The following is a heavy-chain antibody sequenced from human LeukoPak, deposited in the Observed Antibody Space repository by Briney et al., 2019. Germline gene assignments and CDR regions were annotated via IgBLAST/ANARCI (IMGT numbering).Heavy chain of an antibody. V-gene: IGHV4-59*01. J-gene: IGHJ5*02. CDR1: GGSISSYY. CDR2: IYYSGST. CDR3: ARDLAAAGTIAGFDP. Sequence: SETLSLTSTVSGGSISSYYWSWIRQPPGKGLEWIGYIYYSGSTNYNPSLKSRVTISVDTSKNQFSLKLSSVTAADTAVYYCARDLAAAGTIAGFDPWGQGTLVTVSS. D-gene: IGHD6-13*01.